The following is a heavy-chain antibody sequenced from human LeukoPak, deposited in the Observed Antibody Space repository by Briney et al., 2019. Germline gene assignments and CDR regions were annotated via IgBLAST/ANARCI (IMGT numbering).Heavy chain of an antibody. D-gene: IGHD5-12*01. J-gene: IGHJ4*02. CDR2: IIQDGREK. Sequence: GGSLRLSCAVSGFTFSSYCMSWVRQAPGKGLEWVANIIQDGREKYYVDSVKGRFTISRDNAKNSLYLQMNSLRAEDTAVYYCARFVGYALYYFDYWGQGTLVTVSS. CDR1: GFTFSSYC. CDR3: ARFVGYALYYFDY. V-gene: IGHV3-7*01.